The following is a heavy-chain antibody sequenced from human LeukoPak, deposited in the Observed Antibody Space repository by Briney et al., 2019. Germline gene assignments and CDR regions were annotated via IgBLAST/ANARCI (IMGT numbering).Heavy chain of an antibody. V-gene: IGHV4-4*02. CDR1: GGSISSSNW. D-gene: IGHD5-18*01. J-gene: IGHJ6*03. CDR3: ARVLERIQLWSPGGHYYYYMDV. Sequence: SETLSLTCAVSGGSISSSNWWSWVRQPPGKGLEWIGEIYHSGSTNYNPSLKSRVTISVDTSKNQFSLKLSSVTAADTAVYYCARVLERIQLWSPGGHYYYYMDVWGKGTTVTVSS. CDR2: IYHSGST.